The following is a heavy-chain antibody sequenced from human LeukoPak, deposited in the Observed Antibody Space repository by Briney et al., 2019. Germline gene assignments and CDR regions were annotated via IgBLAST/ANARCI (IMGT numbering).Heavy chain of an antibody. CDR3: ARRVGDRSGGSNWFDP. D-gene: IGHD2-15*01. Sequence: ASVKVSCKASGYTFTGYYMHWVRQAPGQGLEWMGWINTNTGNPTYAQGFTGRFVFSLDTSVSTAYLQISSLKAEDTAVYYCARRVGDRSGGSNWFDPWGQGTLVTVSS. J-gene: IGHJ5*02. V-gene: IGHV7-4-1*02. CDR1: GYTFTGYY. CDR2: INTNTGNP.